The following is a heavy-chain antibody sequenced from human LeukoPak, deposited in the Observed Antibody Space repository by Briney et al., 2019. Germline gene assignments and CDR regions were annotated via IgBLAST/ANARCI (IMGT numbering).Heavy chain of an antibody. V-gene: IGHV1-3*01. Sequence: ASVKVSCKASGYTFTSYAMHWVRQAPGQRLEWMGWINAGNGNTKYSQKFQGRVTITRDTSASTAYMELDSLRSEDTAFYYYARAPYYYGSSGYCDYWGQGTLVTVSS. D-gene: IGHD3-22*01. CDR1: GYTFTSYA. CDR2: INAGNGNT. CDR3: ARAPYYYGSSGYCDY. J-gene: IGHJ4*02.